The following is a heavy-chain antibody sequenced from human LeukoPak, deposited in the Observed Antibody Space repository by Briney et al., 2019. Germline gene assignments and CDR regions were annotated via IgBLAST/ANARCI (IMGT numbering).Heavy chain of an antibody. CDR1: GYTFIRYG. V-gene: IGHV1-18*01. Sequence: ASVKVSCKASGYTFIRYGITWVRQAPGQGLEWMAWISPYNGNTKYAQKFQGRVTMTTDTSTSTAYMELRSLTSDDTAVYYCAREESIGSYQFLHDYWDQGTLVTVSS. CDR2: ISPYNGNT. D-gene: IGHD1-26*01. J-gene: IGHJ4*02. CDR3: AREESIGSYQFLHDY.